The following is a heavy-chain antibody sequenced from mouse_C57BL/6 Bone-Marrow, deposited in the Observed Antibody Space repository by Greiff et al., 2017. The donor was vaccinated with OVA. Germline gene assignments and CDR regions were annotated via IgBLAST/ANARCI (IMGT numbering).Heavy chain of an antibody. J-gene: IGHJ3*01. CDR2: IDPSDSCT. V-gene: IGHV1-50*01. Sequence: VQLQQPGAELVKPGASVKLSCKASGYTFTSYWMQWVKQRPGQGLEWIGEIDPSDSCTNYNQKFKGKATLTVDTSSSTAYMQLSSLTSEDSAVYYGAREDDGYYAWFAYWGQGTLVTVSA. CDR3: AREDDGYYAWFAY. D-gene: IGHD2-3*01. CDR1: GYTFTSYW.